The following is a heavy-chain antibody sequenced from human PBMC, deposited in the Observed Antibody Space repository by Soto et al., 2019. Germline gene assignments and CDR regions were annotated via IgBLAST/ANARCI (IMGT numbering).Heavy chain of an antibody. J-gene: IGHJ4*02. D-gene: IGHD3-3*01. CDR1: GYSFTGYW. V-gene: IGHV5-10-1*01. CDR2: IDPSDSYT. Sequence: PGESLKISCKGSGYSFTGYWISWVRQMPGKGLEWMGRIDPSDSYTNYSPSFQGHVTISADKSISTAYLQWSSLKASDTAMYYCARHNLYYDFWSGYEDYWGQGTLVTVSS. CDR3: ARHNLYYDFWSGYEDY.